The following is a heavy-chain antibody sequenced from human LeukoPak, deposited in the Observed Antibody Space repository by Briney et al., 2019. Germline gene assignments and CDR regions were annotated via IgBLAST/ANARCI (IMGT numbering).Heavy chain of an antibody. CDR1: GFTVSSYY. V-gene: IGHV3-53*01. CDR2: IYSGGST. Sequence: GGSLRLSCAASGFTVSSYYMSWVRQAPGKGLEWVSVIYSGGSTYYADSVKGRFTISRDNSKNTLYLQMNSLRVEDTAVYYCARVSFRYYFDYWGQGTLVTVPS. CDR3: ARVSFRYYFDY. D-gene: IGHD2-21*01. J-gene: IGHJ4*02.